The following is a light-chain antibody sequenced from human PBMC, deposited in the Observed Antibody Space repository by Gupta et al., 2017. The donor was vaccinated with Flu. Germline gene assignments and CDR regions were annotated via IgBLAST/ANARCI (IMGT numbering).Light chain of an antibody. CDR1: QSVRSY. CDR2: DAS. CDR3: QQRSNWPPIT. Sequence: EIVLTQSPATLSLSPGERATLSCRASQSVRSYLAWYKQKPGQAPRLLIYDASNRATGIPARFSGSGYGTDFTLTISSREPEDFAVYYCQQRSNWPPITFGQGTLMEIK. V-gene: IGKV3-11*01. J-gene: IGKJ5*01.